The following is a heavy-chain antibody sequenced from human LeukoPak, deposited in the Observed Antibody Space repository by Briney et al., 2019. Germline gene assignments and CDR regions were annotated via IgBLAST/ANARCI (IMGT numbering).Heavy chain of an antibody. D-gene: IGHD2-21*01. Sequence: PGGSQRLSCADSGFLFSDFIDHTMVWVRQAPGKGLEWVSYISSSSTSISYADSVRGRLSISRDNAQRSLYLHMNSLRDEDTAVYYCAREFSVVGNFDYWGQGTLVIVSS. V-gene: IGHV3-21*01. CDR3: AREFSVVGNFDY. CDR1: GFLFSDFIDHT. J-gene: IGHJ4*02. CDR2: ISSSSTSI.